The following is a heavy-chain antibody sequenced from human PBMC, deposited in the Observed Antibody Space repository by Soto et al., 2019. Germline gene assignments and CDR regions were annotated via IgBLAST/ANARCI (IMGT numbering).Heavy chain of an antibody. Sequence: QVQLVESGGGVVQPGRSLRLSCAASGFTFSSYAMHWVRQAPGKGLEWVAVISYDGSNKYYADSVKGRFTISRDNSKNTLYLQMNSLRAEDTAVYYWARESSSSSPGWFDPWGQGTLVTVSS. CDR2: ISYDGSNK. CDR3: ARESSSSSPGWFDP. J-gene: IGHJ5*02. V-gene: IGHV3-30-3*01. CDR1: GFTFSSYA. D-gene: IGHD6-6*01.